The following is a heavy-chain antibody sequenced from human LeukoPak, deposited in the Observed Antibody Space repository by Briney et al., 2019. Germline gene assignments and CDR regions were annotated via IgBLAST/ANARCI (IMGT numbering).Heavy chain of an antibody. J-gene: IGHJ5*02. Sequence: TSETLSLTCAVYGGSFSGYYWSWIRQPPGKGLEWIGEINHSGSTNYNPSLKSRVTISVDTSKNQFSLKLSSVTAADTAVYYCARGLYDQQWLVWYNWFDPWGQGTLVTVSS. V-gene: IGHV4-34*01. CDR2: INHSGST. CDR1: GGSFSGYY. D-gene: IGHD6-19*01. CDR3: ARGLYDQQWLVWYNWFDP.